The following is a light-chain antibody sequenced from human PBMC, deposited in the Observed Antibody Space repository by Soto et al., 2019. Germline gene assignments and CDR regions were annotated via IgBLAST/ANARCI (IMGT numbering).Light chain of an antibody. CDR1: QSVRSN. CDR2: GAS. V-gene: IGKV3-15*01. J-gene: IGKJ1*01. Sequence: EVVMTQSPATLSVSPGERVTLSCRASQSVRSNLAWYQQKPGQSPRLLIYGASTRATGIPARFSGSGSGTEFTLTISSLQSEDFAVYYCQQYNNGPPWTFGQGTKV. CDR3: QQYNNGPPWT.